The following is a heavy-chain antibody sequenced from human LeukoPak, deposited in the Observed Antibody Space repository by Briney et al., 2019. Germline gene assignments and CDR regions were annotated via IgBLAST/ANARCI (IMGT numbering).Heavy chain of an antibody. Sequence: PGGSLRLSCAASGFTFSSYAMNWVRQAPGKGLEWVSGISGSGGNTYYSDSVKGRFTISRDNSKNTLYLQMNSLRAEDTAVYYCATYQGYNYGPFDYWGQGTLVTVSS. CDR3: ATYQGYNYGPFDY. D-gene: IGHD5-18*01. J-gene: IGHJ4*02. CDR1: GFTFSSYA. CDR2: ISGSGGNT. V-gene: IGHV3-23*01.